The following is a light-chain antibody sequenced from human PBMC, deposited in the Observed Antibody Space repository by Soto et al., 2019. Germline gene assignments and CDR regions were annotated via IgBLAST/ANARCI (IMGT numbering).Light chain of an antibody. V-gene: IGLV4-69*01. Sequence: QLVLTQPPSASASLGASVKLTCTLSSGHNSYAIAWHQPQPEKGPRYLMKLNSDGSHSKGDGIPDRFSGSSSGAERYLTISSLQSEDEADYYCQTWSTDIRVFGGGTKVTVL. CDR1: SGHNSYA. J-gene: IGLJ3*02. CDR3: QTWSTDIRV. CDR2: LNSDGSH.